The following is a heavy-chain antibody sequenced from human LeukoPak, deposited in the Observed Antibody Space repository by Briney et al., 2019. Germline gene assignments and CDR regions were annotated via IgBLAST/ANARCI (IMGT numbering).Heavy chain of an antibody. V-gene: IGHV3-7*01. J-gene: IGHJ4*02. CDR2: IKQDGSEK. Sequence: PGGSLRLSCAASGFTFSSYWMSWVRQAPGKGQEWVANIKQDGSEKYYVDSVKGRFTISRDNAKNSLYLQMNSLRAEDTAVYYCAREYYDNQFDYWGQGTLVTVSS. CDR3: AREYYDNQFDY. D-gene: IGHD3-22*01. CDR1: GFTFSSYW.